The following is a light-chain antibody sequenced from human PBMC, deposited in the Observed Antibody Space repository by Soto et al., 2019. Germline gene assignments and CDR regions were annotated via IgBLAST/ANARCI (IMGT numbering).Light chain of an antibody. CDR3: GTWDSSLSAVV. J-gene: IGLJ2*01. V-gene: IGLV1-51*01. CDR2: DNN. CDR1: SSNIGNNY. Sequence: QSVLTQPPSVSAAPGQKVTISCSGSSSNIGNNYVSWYQQFPGTAPKLLIYDNNKRPSGIPDRFSVSKSGKSATLGITGLQTGDEADYYCGTWDSSLSAVVFGGGTKLTVL.